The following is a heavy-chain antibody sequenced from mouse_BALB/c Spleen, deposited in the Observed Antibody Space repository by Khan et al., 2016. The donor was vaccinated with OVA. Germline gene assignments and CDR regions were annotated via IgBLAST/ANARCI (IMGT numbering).Heavy chain of an antibody. CDR3: ARLAYYYDSEGVAY. CDR1: GFTFSTYG. V-gene: IGHV5-6*01. J-gene: IGHJ3*01. CDR2: ISSGGSYT. D-gene: IGHD1-1*01. Sequence: EVQLVESGGDLVKPEGSLKLSCAASGFTFSTYGMSWVRQTPDKRLEWVATISSGGSYTYYPDSVQGRFTISRDNAKNTLYLQMSSLKSEDTAMFYSARLAYYYDSEGVAYWGQGTLVTVSA.